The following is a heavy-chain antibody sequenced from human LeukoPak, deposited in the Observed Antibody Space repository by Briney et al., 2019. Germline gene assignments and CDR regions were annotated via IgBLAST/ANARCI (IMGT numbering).Heavy chain of an antibody. CDR2: ISYDGTNK. CDR3: ARDHNGSGNYYATSYNFDY. Sequence: PGGSLRLSCAASGFTFSNYAIHWVRQAPGKGLEWVAIISYDGTNKYYADSVKGRFTISRDISKNTLYLQMNSLRAEDTAVYYCARDHNGSGNYYATSYNFDYWGQGTLVTVSS. J-gene: IGHJ4*02. D-gene: IGHD3-10*01. CDR1: GFTFSNYA. V-gene: IGHV3-30*04.